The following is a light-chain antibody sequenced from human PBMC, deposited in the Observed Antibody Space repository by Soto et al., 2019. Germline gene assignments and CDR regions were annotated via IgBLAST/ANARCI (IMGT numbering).Light chain of an antibody. CDR1: QAITRH. CDR3: QQSFSNPRT. J-gene: IGKJ1*01. Sequence: DIQMTQSPSSLSASVGDGVTITCRASQAITRHLNWYKQKPGKAPELLIYAASTLQSGVPARFSASGSGTDFTLSISGLHPDDFATYYCQQSFSNPRTFGQGTRLEMK. CDR2: AAS. V-gene: IGKV1-39*01.